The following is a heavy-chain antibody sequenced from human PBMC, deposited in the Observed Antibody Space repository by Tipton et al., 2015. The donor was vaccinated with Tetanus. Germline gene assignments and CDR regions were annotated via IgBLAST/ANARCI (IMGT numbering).Heavy chain of an antibody. CDR3: ARANYDFPKKGPFDS. CDR1: GDSGSRHY. D-gene: IGHD3-3*01. Sequence: TLSLTCSVSGDSGSRHYWSWIRQPPGKGLEWIGYISYSGSTNSNYSLESRITISQDTSKNQFSLKLTSVTAADTAVYYCARANYDFPKKGPFDSWGQGTLVIVSS. CDR2: ISYSGST. J-gene: IGHJ4*02. V-gene: IGHV4-59*02.